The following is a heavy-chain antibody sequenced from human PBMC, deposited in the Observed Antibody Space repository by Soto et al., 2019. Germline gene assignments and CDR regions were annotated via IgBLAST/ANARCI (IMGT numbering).Heavy chain of an antibody. CDR2: MNQDGSQI. CDR1: GFTFSNYW. CDR3: ARDRGPNTTDY. J-gene: IGHJ4*02. V-gene: IGHV3-7*01. D-gene: IGHD2-2*01. Sequence: EVQVVESGGGLVQPGGSLRLSFAVSGFTFSNYWMTWVRQAPGKGLEWVAYMNQDGSQIYYVDSLRGRFTISRDNAKNSLYLQMNSLRVDDTAVYYCARDRGPNTTDYWGQGTLVTVSS.